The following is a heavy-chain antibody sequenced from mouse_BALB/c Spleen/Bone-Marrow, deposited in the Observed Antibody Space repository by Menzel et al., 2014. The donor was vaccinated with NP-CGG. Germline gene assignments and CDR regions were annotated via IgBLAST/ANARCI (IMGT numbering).Heavy chain of an antibody. J-gene: IGHJ2*01. CDR3: ARGDGYYVDFDY. CDR2: ISCYNGAT. Sequence: LVKTGASVKISCKASGYSFTGYYMHWVKQSHGKSLEWIGYISCYNGATSYNQKFKGKATFTVDTSSSTAYMRFNSLTSDSAVYYCARGDGYYVDFDYWGQGTTLTVSS. V-gene: IGHV1S34*01. CDR1: GYSFTGYY. D-gene: IGHD2-3*01.